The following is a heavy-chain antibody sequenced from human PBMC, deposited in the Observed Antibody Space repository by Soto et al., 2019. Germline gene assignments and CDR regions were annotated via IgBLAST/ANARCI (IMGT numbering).Heavy chain of an antibody. Sequence: QVHLVQSGAEVKKPGASVKVSCKGSGYGFTTYGITWVRQAPGQGLEWMAWISAHNGNANYAQKLQGRVTVTRDTSASTAHMELRSLRSEGTAVYYGARGRGGDYWGQGARVTVSS. CDR3: ARGRGGDY. CDR2: ISAHNGNA. J-gene: IGHJ4*02. V-gene: IGHV1-18*01. CDR1: GYGFTTYG.